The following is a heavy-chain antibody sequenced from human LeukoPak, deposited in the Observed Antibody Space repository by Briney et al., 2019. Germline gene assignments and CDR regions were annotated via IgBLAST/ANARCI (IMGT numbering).Heavy chain of an antibody. J-gene: IGHJ4*02. Sequence: PSQTLSLTCTVSGGSITSGNYYWNWIRQPPGKGLEWIGYIYYSGSTNYNPSLKSRVTISVDTSKNQFSLKLSSVTTADTAVYYCARTSLQSPHLYYFYYWGQGTLVTVSS. CDR1: GGSITSGNYY. D-gene: IGHD5-24*01. CDR2: IYYSGST. V-gene: IGHV4-61*01. CDR3: ARTSLQSPHLYYFYY.